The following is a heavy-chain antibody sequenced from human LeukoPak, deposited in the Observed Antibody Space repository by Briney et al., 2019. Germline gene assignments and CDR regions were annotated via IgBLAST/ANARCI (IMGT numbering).Heavy chain of an antibody. CDR3: AKDHGGLSSGWPYYFDY. V-gene: IGHV3-23*01. Sequence: GGSLRLSCAASGFTFSSYAMSWVRQAPGKGLEWVSAISGSGGSTYYADSVKGRFTISRDNSKNTLYLQMNSLRAEDAAVYYCAKDHGGLSSGWPYYFDYWGQGTLVTVSS. J-gene: IGHJ4*02. CDR1: GFTFSSYA. CDR2: ISGSGGST. D-gene: IGHD6-19*01.